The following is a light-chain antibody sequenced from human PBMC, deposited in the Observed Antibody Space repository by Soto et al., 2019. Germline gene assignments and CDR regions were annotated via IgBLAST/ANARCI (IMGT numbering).Light chain of an antibody. V-gene: IGKV3-15*01. CDR3: QQYYNWPRT. CDR2: RAS. J-gene: IGKJ1*01. Sequence: EIVMTQSPATLSVSPGESATLSCRASQSVSGNLAWYQQKPGQAPRLLIYRASTRATGIPARFSGSGSGTEFTLTISSLQSEDFAVYYCQQYYNWPRTFGQGTKVDTK. CDR1: QSVSGN.